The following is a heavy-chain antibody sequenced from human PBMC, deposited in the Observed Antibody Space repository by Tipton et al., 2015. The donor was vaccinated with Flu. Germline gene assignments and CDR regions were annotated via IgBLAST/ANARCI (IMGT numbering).Heavy chain of an antibody. CDR1: GGSISSGSYY. D-gene: IGHD2-21*02. Sequence: TLSLTCTVSGGSISSGSYYWGWIRQPPGKGLEWIGSIYYSGSTYYNPSLKSRVTISVDTSKNQFSLKLSSVTAADTAVYYCARDPIGGVTDKDAFDIWGQGTMVTVSS. CDR2: IYYSGST. J-gene: IGHJ3*02. V-gene: IGHV4-39*07. CDR3: ARDPIGGVTDKDAFDI.